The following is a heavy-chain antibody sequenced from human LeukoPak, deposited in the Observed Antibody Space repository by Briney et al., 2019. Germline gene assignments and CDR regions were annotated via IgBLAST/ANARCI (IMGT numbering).Heavy chain of an antibody. D-gene: IGHD6-19*01. CDR1: GYTFTSYA. V-gene: IGHV1-3*01. Sequence: ASVKVSCKASGYTFTSYAMHWVRQAPGQRLEWMGWINAGNGNTKYSQKFQGRVTITRDTSASTAYMELSSLRSEDTAVYYCAREPSNSGSLDYWGQGTLVTVSS. CDR3: AREPSNSGSLDY. CDR2: INAGNGNT. J-gene: IGHJ4*02.